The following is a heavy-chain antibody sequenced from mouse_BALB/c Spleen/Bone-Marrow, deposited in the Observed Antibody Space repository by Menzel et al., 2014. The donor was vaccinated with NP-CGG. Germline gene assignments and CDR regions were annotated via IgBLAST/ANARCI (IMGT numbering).Heavy chain of an antibody. Sequence: LEESGAELARPGASVKMSCQASGYTFTRYTMHWEKKRPGQGLEWIGYIIPNSGYSNYNQKFKDKATVTADKSSSTAYMQLSSLTSEDSAVYYCTIRYYAMDYWGQGTSVTVSS. CDR2: IIPNSGYS. V-gene: IGHV1-4*01. CDR1: GYTFTRYT. CDR3: TIRYYAMDY. D-gene: IGHD1-1*01. J-gene: IGHJ4*01.